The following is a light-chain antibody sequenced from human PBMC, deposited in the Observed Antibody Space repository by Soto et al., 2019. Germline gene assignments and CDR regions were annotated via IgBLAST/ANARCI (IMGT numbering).Light chain of an antibody. CDR3: LSYDSSNHGV. V-gene: IGLV6-57*01. J-gene: IGLJ1*01. Sequence: NFMLTQPHSVSESPGKTVTISCTRRSGSIASNYVQWYQQRPGSSPTTVIYEYKQRPSGVPDRFSGSIDSSSNSASLTISGLKTEDEADYYCLSYDSSNHGVFGTGTKLTVL. CDR2: EYK. CDR1: SGSIASNY.